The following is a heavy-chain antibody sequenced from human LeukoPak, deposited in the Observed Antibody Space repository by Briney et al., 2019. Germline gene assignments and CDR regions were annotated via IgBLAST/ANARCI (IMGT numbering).Heavy chain of an antibody. V-gene: IGHV3-30-3*01. Sequence: GRSLRLSCAASGFTFSSYAMHWVRQAPGKGLEWVAVISYDGSNKYYADSVKGRFTISRDNSKNTLYLQMNSLRAEDTAVYYCARGYCSSTSCYRDYYYYMDVWGKGTTVTVSS. CDR3: ARGYCSSTSCYRDYYYYMDV. CDR2: ISYDGSNK. CDR1: GFTFSSYA. D-gene: IGHD2-2*01. J-gene: IGHJ6*03.